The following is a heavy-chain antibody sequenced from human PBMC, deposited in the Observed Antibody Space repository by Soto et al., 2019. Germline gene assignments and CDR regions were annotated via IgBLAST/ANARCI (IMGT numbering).Heavy chain of an antibody. CDR1: RGSFSSYT. Sequence: ASVKVSCEACRGSFSSYTISWVGQAPRQGLEWMGWIIPILGIANYAQKFQGRVTITADKSTSTAYMELSTLRSEDTAVYYCASEGYCSSTSCLGYWGQGTLVTVSS. V-gene: IGHV1-69*10. CDR3: ASEGYCSSTSCLGY. J-gene: IGHJ4*02. CDR2: IIPILGIA. D-gene: IGHD2-2*01.